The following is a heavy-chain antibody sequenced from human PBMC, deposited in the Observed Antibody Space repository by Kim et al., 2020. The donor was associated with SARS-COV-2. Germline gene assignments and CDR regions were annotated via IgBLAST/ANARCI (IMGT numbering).Heavy chain of an antibody. CDR3: ARDLRPYYYDSSGYLRPTDY. CDR1: GGSISSYY. D-gene: IGHD3-22*01. V-gene: IGHV4-4*07. CDR2: IYTRGST. J-gene: IGHJ4*02. Sequence: SETLSLTCTVSGGSISSYYWSWIRQPAGKGLEWIGRIYTRGSTNYNPSLKSRVTMSVDTSKNQFSLKLSSVTAADTAVYYCARDLRPYYYDSSGYLRPTDYWGQGTLVTVSS.